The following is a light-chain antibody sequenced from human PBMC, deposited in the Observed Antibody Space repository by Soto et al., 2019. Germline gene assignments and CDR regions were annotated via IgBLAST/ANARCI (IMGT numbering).Light chain of an antibody. Sequence: QSALTQPPSASGSPGQSVTISCTGTSSDVGGYNYVSWYQQHPGKAPKLMIYEVSKRPSGVPDRFSGSKSGNTASLTGSGLQAEDEADYYCSSYAVSKNLVFGGGTKLTVL. J-gene: IGLJ2*01. V-gene: IGLV2-8*01. CDR2: EVS. CDR1: SSDVGGYNY. CDR3: SSYAVSKNLV.